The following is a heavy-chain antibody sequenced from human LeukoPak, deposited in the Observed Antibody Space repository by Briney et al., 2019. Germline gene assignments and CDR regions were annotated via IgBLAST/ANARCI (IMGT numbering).Heavy chain of an antibody. CDR3: ARSEYLGEFGY. J-gene: IGHJ4*02. V-gene: IGHV4-38-2*02. CDR2: IYHSGST. CDR1: GYSISSGYY. D-gene: IGHD3-10*01. Sequence: SETLSLTCTVSGYSISSGYYWGWIRQPPGKGLEWIGSIYHSGSTYYNPSLKSRVTISVDTSKNQFSLKLSSVTAADTAVYYCARSEYLGEFGYWGQGTLVTVSS.